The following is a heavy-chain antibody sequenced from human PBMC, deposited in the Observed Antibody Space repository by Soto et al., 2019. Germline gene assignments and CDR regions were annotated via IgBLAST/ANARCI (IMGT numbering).Heavy chain of an antibody. V-gene: IGHV1-3*04. CDR1: GYTFTNYA. J-gene: IGHJ5*02. Sequence: GASVKVSCKASGYTFTNYAMHWVRQAPGQRLEWMGRINTANGDTIYSQNFQGRVTITRDTSASTVYLELSSLRFEDTAVYYCGRGQATFDPWGQGTLVTVS. CDR2: INTANGDT. CDR3: GRGQATFDP.